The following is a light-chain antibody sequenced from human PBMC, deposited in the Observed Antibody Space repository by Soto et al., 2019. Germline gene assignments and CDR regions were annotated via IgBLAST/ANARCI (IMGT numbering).Light chain of an antibody. J-gene: IGKJ2*03. V-gene: IGKV1-5*01. CDR2: DAS. CDR1: QTISSW. CDR3: QQSHITQYS. Sequence: DIQMTQSPSTLSGSVGDRVTITCRASQTISSWLAWYQQKPGKAPKLLIYDASSLQSGVPSRFSGSGFGTDFTLTISSLQREDFATYYCQQSHITQYSFGQGTKVDIK.